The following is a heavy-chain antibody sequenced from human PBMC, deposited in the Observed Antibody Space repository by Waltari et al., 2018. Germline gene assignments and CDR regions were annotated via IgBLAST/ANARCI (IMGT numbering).Heavy chain of an antibody. Sequence: QVQLQQWGAGLLKPSETLSLTCAVYGGSFSGYYWSWIRQPPGKGLEWIGEINHSGSTNYNPSLKRRVTISVDTSKNQFSLKLSSVTAADTAVYYCARGLYLYYYDSSGYYDYWGQGTLVTVSS. V-gene: IGHV4-34*01. D-gene: IGHD3-22*01. CDR3: ARGLYLYYYDSSGYYDY. J-gene: IGHJ4*02. CDR1: GGSFSGYY. CDR2: INHSGST.